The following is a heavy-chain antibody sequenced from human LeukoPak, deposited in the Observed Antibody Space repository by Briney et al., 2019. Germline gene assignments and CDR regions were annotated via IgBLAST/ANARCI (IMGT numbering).Heavy chain of an antibody. CDR2: ICTSSTYT. CDR1: GFTFCDYY. D-gene: IGHD5-24*01. V-gene: IGHV3-11*05. Sequence: GGSLRLSCVASGFTFCDYYMSWIRQAPGKGLEWVSYICTSSTYTNNADSVKGRFSISRDNAKNSLYLQMNSLRVEDTAVYYCARGESRDYWGQGTLVTVSS. J-gene: IGHJ4*02. CDR3: ARGESRDY.